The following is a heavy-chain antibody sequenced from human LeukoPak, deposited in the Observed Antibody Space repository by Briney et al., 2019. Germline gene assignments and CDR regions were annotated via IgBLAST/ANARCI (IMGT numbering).Heavy chain of an antibody. CDR1: GFTFSNYW. D-gene: IGHD3-16*01. Sequence: GGSLRLSCAASGFTFSNYWMTWVRQPPGKGLECVAHIKQDGSEKSYVDSVKGRFTISRDNAKNSLYLQMNSLRAEDTAVYYCARHSYGFHYWGQGTLVTVSS. J-gene: IGHJ4*02. V-gene: IGHV3-7*01. CDR2: IKQDGSEK. CDR3: ARHSYGFHY.